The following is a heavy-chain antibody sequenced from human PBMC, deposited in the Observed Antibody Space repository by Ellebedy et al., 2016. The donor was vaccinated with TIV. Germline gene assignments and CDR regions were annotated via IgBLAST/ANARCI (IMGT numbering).Heavy chain of an antibody. J-gene: IGHJ4*02. CDR3: AKGYCGTDSCQYYFDY. CDR1: GFTFSSYA. CDR2: ITAGGVRT. V-gene: IGHV3-23*01. D-gene: IGHD2-15*01. Sequence: GESLKISXAASGFTFSSYAMAWVRQAPGKGLEWVSAITAGGVRTYYTDSVKGRFTISRDNSKNTLYLEMNTLRAEDTAVYYCAKGYCGTDSCQYYFDYWGQGTLVTVSS.